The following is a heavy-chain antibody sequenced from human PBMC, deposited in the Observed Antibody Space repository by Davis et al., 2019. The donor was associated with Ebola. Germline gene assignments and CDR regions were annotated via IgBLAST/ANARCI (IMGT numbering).Heavy chain of an antibody. CDR3: AKMEEWELRLGY. Sequence: GGSLRLSCAASGFTFSGSAMHWVRQASGKGLEWVGRIRSKANSYATAYAASVKGRFTISRDDSKNTAYLQMNSLRAEDTAVYYCAKMEEWELRLGYWGQGTLVTVSS. CDR1: GFTFSGSA. CDR2: IRSKANSYAT. J-gene: IGHJ4*02. V-gene: IGHV3-73*01. D-gene: IGHD1-26*01.